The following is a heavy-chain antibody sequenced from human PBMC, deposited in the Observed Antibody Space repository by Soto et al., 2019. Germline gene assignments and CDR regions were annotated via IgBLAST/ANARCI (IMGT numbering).Heavy chain of an antibody. Sequence: EVQLVESGGGLVKPGGSLRLSCAASGFTFSSYSMNWVRQAPGKVLEWVSSISSSSSYIYYADSVKGRFTISRDNAKNSLYLQMNSPRAEDTAVYYCARVQKDTTLDYWGQGTLVTVSS. V-gene: IGHV3-21*01. CDR3: ARVQKDTTLDY. J-gene: IGHJ4*02. CDR2: ISSSSSYI. CDR1: GFTFSSYS. D-gene: IGHD2-15*01.